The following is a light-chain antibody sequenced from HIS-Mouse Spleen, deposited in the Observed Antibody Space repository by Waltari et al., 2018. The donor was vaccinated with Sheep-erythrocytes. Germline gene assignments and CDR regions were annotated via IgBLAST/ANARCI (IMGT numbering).Light chain of an antibody. CDR3: SSYAGSNNWV. CDR1: RSDVGGYNY. Sequence: QSALPQPPSASVSPGQSVTISCPGTRSDVGGYNYVSWYQQPPDKAPILMLYEVSKRPSGVPDRFSGSKSGNTASLTVSGLQAEDEADYYCSSYAGSNNWVFGGGTKLTVL. CDR2: EVS. V-gene: IGLV2-8*01. J-gene: IGLJ3*02.